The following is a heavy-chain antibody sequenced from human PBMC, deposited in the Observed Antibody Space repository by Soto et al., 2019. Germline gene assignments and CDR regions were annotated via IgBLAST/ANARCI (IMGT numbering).Heavy chain of an antibody. Sequence: AGGSLRLSCAASGFTFSSYAMSWVRQAPGKGLEWVSAISGSGGSTYYADSVKGRFTISRDNSKNTLYLQMNSLRAEDTAVYYCAAGVGGTTSLRYYYYGMDVWGQGTTVTVSS. CDR3: AAGVGGTTSLRYYYYGMDV. CDR1: GFTFSSYA. D-gene: IGHD1-1*01. J-gene: IGHJ6*02. V-gene: IGHV3-23*01. CDR2: ISGSGGST.